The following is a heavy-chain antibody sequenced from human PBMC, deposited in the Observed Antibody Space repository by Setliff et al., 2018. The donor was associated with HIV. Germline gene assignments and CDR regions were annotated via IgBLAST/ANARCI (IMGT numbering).Heavy chain of an antibody. V-gene: IGHV4-39*01. CDR1: GSSISRSSYY. D-gene: IGHD2-2*01. Sequence: PSETLSLTCTVSGSSISRSSYYWGWIRQPPGKGLEWIGSIYYSGSTYYNPSLKSRVTISVDTSKNQVSRKLSSVTAADTAVYYCASRVLGYCRSTSCLNWFDPWGQGTLVTVSS. CDR2: IYYSGST. CDR3: ASRVLGYCRSTSCLNWFDP. J-gene: IGHJ5*02.